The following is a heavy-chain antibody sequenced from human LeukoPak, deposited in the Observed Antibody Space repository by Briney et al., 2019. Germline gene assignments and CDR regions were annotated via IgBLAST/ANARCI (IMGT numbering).Heavy chain of an antibody. V-gene: IGHV1-18*01. J-gene: IGHJ5*02. Sequence: GASVKVSCKASGYTFTSYGISWVRQAPGQGLEWVGWISAYNGNTNYAQKLQDRVTMTTDTSTSTAHMELRSLRSDDTAVYYCARVSPHRKMSYGNQNWFDTWGQGTLVTVSS. CDR3: ARVSPHRKMSYGNQNWFDT. CDR2: ISAYNGNT. D-gene: IGHD3-16*01. CDR1: GYTFTSYG.